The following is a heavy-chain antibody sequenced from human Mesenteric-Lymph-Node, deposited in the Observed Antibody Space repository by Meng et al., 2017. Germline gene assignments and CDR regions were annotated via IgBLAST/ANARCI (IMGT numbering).Heavy chain of an antibody. Sequence: GESLKISCAASGFTVSSNYMSWVRQAPGKGLEWVSVIYSSGSTYYADSVKGRFTISRHNSKNTLYLQMNSLRAEDTAVYYCARSKGAPDYYGMEVWGQGNTV. J-gene: IGHJ6*01. CDR3: ARSKGAPDYYGMEV. D-gene: IGHD6-6*01. CDR1: GFTVSSNY. CDR2: IYSSGST. V-gene: IGHV3-53*04.